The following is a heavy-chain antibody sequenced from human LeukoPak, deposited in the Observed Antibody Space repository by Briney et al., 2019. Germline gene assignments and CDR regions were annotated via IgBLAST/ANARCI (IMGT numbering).Heavy chain of an antibody. V-gene: IGHV3-7*01. D-gene: IGHD5-12*01. J-gene: IGHJ4*02. CDR1: GFTFGSHW. CDR3: ARVETPGGYVAYFDY. CDR2: INQDGSDK. Sequence: QPGGSLRLSCAASGFTFGSHWMSWVRQAPGKGLEWVADINQDGSDKHYVDSVKGRFTISRDNAESSLYLQVNSLRAEDTAVYYCARVETPGGYVAYFDYWGQGTLVTVSS.